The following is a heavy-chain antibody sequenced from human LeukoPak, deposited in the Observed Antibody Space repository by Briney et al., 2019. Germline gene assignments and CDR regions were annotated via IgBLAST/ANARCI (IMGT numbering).Heavy chain of an antibody. J-gene: IGHJ6*02. CDR1: GYTFTGYY. V-gene: IGHV1-2*02. Sequence: GASVKVSCTASGYTFTGYYMHWVRQAPGQGLEWMGWINPNSGGTNYAQKFQGRVTMTRDTSISTAYMALSRLRSDDTAVYYCARDRSYGNFIYYYYYGMDVWGQGTTVTVSS. D-gene: IGHD5-18*01. CDR2: INPNSGGT. CDR3: ARDRSYGNFIYYYYYGMDV.